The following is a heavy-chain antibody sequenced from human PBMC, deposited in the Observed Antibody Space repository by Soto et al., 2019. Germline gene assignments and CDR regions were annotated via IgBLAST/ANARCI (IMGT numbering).Heavy chain of an antibody. Sequence: QVQLVESGGGVVQPGRSLRLSCAASGFTFSNFAMHWFRQAPGKGLEWVAVMSFDGTTKFYADSVKGRFTVSRDNSQNTLYLRVNSLRDEDTAVYYCAREGPEAFRSTWHVDYWGQGTLVTVSS. J-gene: IGHJ4*02. V-gene: IGHV3-30-3*01. CDR2: MSFDGTTK. D-gene: IGHD1-26*01. CDR3: AREGPEAFRSTWHVDY. CDR1: GFTFSNFA.